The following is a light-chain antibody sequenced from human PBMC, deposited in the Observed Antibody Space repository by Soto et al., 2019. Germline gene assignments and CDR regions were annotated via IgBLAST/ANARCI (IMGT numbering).Light chain of an antibody. CDR3: PSLTTSNTMI. CDR2: DVN. CDR1: SSDIGAYNF. Sequence: QSALTQPASVSGSPGQSITISCTGTSSDIGAYNFVSWYQQHPGKAPKLMLYDVNIRPSGVSNRFSGSKSGNTASLTISGLQAEDEGDYYCPSLTTSNTMIFGGGTKLTVL. J-gene: IGLJ2*01. V-gene: IGLV2-14*03.